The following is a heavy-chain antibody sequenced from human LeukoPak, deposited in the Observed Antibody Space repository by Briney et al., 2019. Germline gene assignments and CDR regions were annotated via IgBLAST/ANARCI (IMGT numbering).Heavy chain of an antibody. CDR2: INPNSGGT. D-gene: IGHD2-2*01. Sequence: GASVKVSCKASGYTFTGYYMHWVRQAPGQGLEWKGWINPNSGGTNYAQKFQGRVTMTRDTSISTAYMELSRLRSDDTAVYYCARAVVPFSNWFDPWGQGTLVTVSS. J-gene: IGHJ5*02. CDR1: GYTFTGYY. V-gene: IGHV1-2*02. CDR3: ARAVVPFSNWFDP.